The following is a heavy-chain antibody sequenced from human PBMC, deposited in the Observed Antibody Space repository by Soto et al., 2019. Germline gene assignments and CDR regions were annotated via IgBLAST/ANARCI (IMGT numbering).Heavy chain of an antibody. CDR2: IFHSGST. CDR3: ARAGASRSPDWYLNV. D-gene: IGHD1-26*01. Sequence: QLQLQESGSGLVKPSQTLSLTCAVSGGSISSGGYSWSWLRQPPGKGLEWIGYIFHSGSTYYNPSLQRRATPPXXXSXXHSPLEASSVPAADTAVYYCARAGASRSPDWYLNVWGRGTLVTVSS. CDR1: GGSISSGGYS. V-gene: IGHV4-30-2*01. J-gene: IGHJ2*01.